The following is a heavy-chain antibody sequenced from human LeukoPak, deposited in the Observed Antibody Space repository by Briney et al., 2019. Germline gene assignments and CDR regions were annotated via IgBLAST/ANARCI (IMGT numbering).Heavy chain of an antibody. CDR3: AREWLTENYYFDY. V-gene: IGHV3-33*01. D-gene: IGHD5-24*01. J-gene: IGHJ4*02. CDR1: GFTFSSYG. Sequence: GGSLRLSCAASGFTFSSYGMHWVRQAPGKGLEWVAVIWYDGSNKYYADSVKGRFTISRDNSKNTLYLQMNSLRAEDTAVYYCAREWLTENYYFDYWGQGTLVTVSS. CDR2: IWYDGSNK.